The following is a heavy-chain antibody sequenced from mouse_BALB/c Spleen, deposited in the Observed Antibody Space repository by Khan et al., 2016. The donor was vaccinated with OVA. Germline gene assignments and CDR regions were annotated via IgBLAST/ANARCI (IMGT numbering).Heavy chain of an antibody. V-gene: IGHV1-7*01. J-gene: IGHJ2*01. CDR3: TRDRIDY. CDR1: GYTFSTYW. Sequence: QVQLQQSGAALAKPGASVKMSCKASGYTFSTYWMHWVKQRPGQGLEWIGYINPTSGYTDYNEKFKDKATLSADKSSSTAYMQLSRLTSEDSAVYYYTRDRIDYWGQGTTLTGSS. CDR2: INPTSGYT.